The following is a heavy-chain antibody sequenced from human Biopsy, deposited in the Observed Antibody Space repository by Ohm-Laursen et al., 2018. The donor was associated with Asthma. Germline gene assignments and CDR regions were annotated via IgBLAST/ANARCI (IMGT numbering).Heavy chain of an antibody. V-gene: IGHV3-30*07. CDR3: ARDSYSSGLYDDFES. Sequence: SLRLSCAAFGFSFSNFAIHWVRQAPGKGLEWVGVISKDASTQDYADSVKGRFTISRDNAKNSLYLQMNSLRAKDTAVYYCARDSYSSGLYDDFESWGQGTLVTVSS. CDR1: GFSFSNFA. CDR2: ISKDASTQ. D-gene: IGHD6-19*01. J-gene: IGHJ4*02.